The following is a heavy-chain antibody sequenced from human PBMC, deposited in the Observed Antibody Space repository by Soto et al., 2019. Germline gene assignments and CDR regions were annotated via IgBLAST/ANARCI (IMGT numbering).Heavy chain of an antibody. J-gene: IGHJ6*02. CDR3: ARHRDYYDSSGYYLRYYGMDV. V-gene: IGHV1-18*01. Sequence: ASVKVSCKASGYTFTSYCISWVRQAPGQGLEWMGWISAYNGNTNYAQKLQGRVTMTTDTSTSTAYMELRSLRSDDTAVYYCARHRDYYDSSGYYLRYYGMDVWGQGTTVTVSS. D-gene: IGHD3-22*01. CDR1: GYTFTSYC. CDR2: ISAYNGNT.